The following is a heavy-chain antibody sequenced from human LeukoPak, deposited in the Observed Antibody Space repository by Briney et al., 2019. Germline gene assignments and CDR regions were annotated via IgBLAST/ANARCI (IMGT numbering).Heavy chain of an antibody. CDR3: ARPQREIRYFDWSDAFHI. CDR1: GYTFTGYY. Sequence: ASVKVSCKASGYTFTGYYMHWVRQAPGQGLEWMGWINPNSGGTNYAQKFQGRVTLTRDKSISTAYMELNSLRSDDTAVYYCARPQREIRYFDWSDAFHIWGQGTMVTVSS. J-gene: IGHJ3*02. D-gene: IGHD3-9*01. CDR2: INPNSGGT. V-gene: IGHV1-2*02.